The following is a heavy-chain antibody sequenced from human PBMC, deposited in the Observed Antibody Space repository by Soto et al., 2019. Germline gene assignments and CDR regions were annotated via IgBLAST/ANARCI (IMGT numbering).Heavy chain of an antibody. J-gene: IGHJ6*02. CDR3: AKLLHNSYYNVMDV. D-gene: IGHD4-4*01. CDR2: IGPSGNT. V-gene: IGHV3-23*01. CDR1: GFTFSNSG. Sequence: EVQLLESGGDLVQPGGSLRLVCAASGFTFSNSGMRWVRQAPGQGLEWVSSIGPSGNTYYSDAVKGRFTISRDISKNTQFLQMDSLRAEDTATYYCAKLLHNSYYNVMDVWGQGTTVTVSS.